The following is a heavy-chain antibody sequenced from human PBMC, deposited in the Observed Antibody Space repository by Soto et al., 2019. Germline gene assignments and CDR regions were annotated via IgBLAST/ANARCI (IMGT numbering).Heavy chain of an antibody. V-gene: IGHV3-30*04. D-gene: IGHD2-15*01. CDR1: GFTFSSYA. CDR3: ARSIGGGFSKMIGDIALDH. J-gene: IGHJ4*01. Sequence: PGGSLRLSCAASGFTFSSYAMHWVRQDPGKGLEWVAVISYDASIKYYADSGKGRFTLSRDNSKSTLYLQMNSLRAEDTAVHYYARSIGGGFSKMIGDIALDHWGQGTLVTLPS. CDR2: ISYDASIK.